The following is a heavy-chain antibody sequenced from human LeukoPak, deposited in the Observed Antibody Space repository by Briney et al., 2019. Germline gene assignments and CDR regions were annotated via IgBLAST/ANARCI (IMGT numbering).Heavy chain of an antibody. CDR1: GFTFSRYG. V-gene: IGHV3-33*06. Sequence: PGGSLRLSCAASGFTFSRYGMHWVRQASGKGLEWVAVIWFDGSDKYYAESVKGRFTISRDNSKNTLYLQMDSLRAEDTAVYYCAKVGRQLSFDQWGQGTLVTVSS. D-gene: IGHD5-18*01. J-gene: IGHJ5*02. CDR2: IWFDGSDK. CDR3: AKVGRQLSFDQ.